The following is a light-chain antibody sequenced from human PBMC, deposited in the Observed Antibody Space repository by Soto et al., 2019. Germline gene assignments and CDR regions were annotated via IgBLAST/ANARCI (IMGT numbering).Light chain of an antibody. V-gene: IGLV1-40*01. Sequence: QSALTQPPSVSGAPGQRVTISCTGSSSNIGAGYDVHWYQQLPGTAPKLLIYANTNRPSGVPDRFSGSKSGTSASLAITGLQAEDEADYYCQSYDSSLTGSVVFDGGTKLTVL. CDR2: ANT. J-gene: IGLJ2*01. CDR3: QSYDSSLTGSVV. CDR1: SSNIGAGYD.